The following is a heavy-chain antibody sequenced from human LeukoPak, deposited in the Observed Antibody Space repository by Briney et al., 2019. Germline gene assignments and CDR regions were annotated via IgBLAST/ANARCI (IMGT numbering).Heavy chain of an antibody. CDR3: ARALPRITMVRGAVGI. J-gene: IGHJ3*02. CDR1: GFSFTNHW. D-gene: IGHD3-10*01. CDR2: VNLDGSDK. V-gene: IGHV3-7*03. Sequence: GGSLRLSCEGSGFSFTNHWMTWVRQGPRKGLEWVAQVNLDGSDKYYVDSVKGRFTISRDNAKNLVYLQMKSLRVEDTAVYYCARALPRITMVRGAVGIWGQGTMVTVSS.